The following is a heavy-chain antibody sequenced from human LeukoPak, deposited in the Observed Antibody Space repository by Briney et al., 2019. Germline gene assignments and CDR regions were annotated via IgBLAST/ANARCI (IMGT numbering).Heavy chain of an antibody. D-gene: IGHD4-17*01. J-gene: IGHJ4*02. V-gene: IGHV3-30*18. CDR3: AKDMNTVTTTFDY. Sequence: GGSLGLSCAASGFTFRNYVIHWVRQAPGKGLEWVAVISNDATKKYYADSVKGRSTISRDNSENTLYLQMNSLRAEDTAVYYCAKDMNTVTTTFDYWGQGTLVTVSS. CDR1: GFTFRNYV. CDR2: ISNDATKK.